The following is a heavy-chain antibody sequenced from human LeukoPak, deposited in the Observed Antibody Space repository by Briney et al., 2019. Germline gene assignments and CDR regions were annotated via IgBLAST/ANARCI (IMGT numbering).Heavy chain of an antibody. CDR1: GYTFTSYG. CDR2: ISAYNGNT. Sequence: ASVKVSCTASGYTFTSYGISWVRQAPGQGLEWMGWISAYNGNTNYAQKLQGRVTMTTDTSTSTAYMELRSLRSDDTAVYYCARDRYCSGGSCYSRGFDPWGQGTLVTVSS. V-gene: IGHV1-18*01. CDR3: ARDRYCSGGSCYSRGFDP. D-gene: IGHD2-15*01. J-gene: IGHJ5*02.